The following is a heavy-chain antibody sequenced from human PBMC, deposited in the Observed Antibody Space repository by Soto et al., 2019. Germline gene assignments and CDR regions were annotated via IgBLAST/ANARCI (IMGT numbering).Heavy chain of an antibody. J-gene: IGHJ4*01. CDR1: RASIYTYS. D-gene: IGHD1-26*01. CDR2: IYSSGSA. CDR3: ANIVGDNDY. Sequence: SETLSLTCTVSRASIYTYSWTWIRQPAGKGLQWIGHIYSSGSANYSPSLKSRVSMSVDSSKNQISLKLSSVTAADKAVYYCANIVGDNDYWGHGTLVTVSS. V-gene: IGHV4-4*07.